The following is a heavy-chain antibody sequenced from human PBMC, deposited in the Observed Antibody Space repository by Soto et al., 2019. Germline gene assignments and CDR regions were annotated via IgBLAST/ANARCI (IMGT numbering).Heavy chain of an antibody. CDR3: ARNYYDFWSGEYYSTHV. J-gene: IGHJ6*03. CDR2: IYYSGST. CDR1: GGSISSYY. V-gene: IGHV4-59*01. D-gene: IGHD3-3*01. Sequence: PSETLSLTCTVSGGSISSYYWSWIRQPPGKGLEWIGYIYYSGSTNYNPSLKSRVTISVDTSKNQFSLKLSSVTAADTAVYYCARNYYDFWSGEYYSTHVPGTGTTVLVSS.